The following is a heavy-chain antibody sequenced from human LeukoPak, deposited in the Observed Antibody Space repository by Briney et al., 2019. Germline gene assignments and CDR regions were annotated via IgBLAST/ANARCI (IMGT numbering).Heavy chain of an antibody. CDR3: ARDGGYYDILTGYPYYFDY. D-gene: IGHD3-9*01. CDR1: GDSVSSNSAA. V-gene: IGHV6-1*01. CDR2: TYYRSKWYN. J-gene: IGHJ4*02. Sequence: SQTLSLTCAISGDSVSSNSAAWNWIRQSPSRGLEWLGRTYYRSKWYNDYAVSEKSRITINPDTSKNQFSLQLNSVTPEDTAVYYCARDGGYYDILTGYPYYFDYWGQGTLVTVSS.